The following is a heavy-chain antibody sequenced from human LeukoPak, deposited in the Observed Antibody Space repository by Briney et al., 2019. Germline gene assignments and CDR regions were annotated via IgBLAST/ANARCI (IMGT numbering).Heavy chain of an antibody. CDR3: ARAGDSSGYYLDY. CDR2: ISSSSSYI. Sequence: GGSLRLSCAASGFTFRTYWMSWVRQAPGKGLEWVSSISSSSSYIYYADSVKGRFTISRDNAKNSLYLQMNSLRAEDTAVYYCARAGDSSGYYLDYWGQGTLVTVSS. CDR1: GFTFRTYW. J-gene: IGHJ4*02. D-gene: IGHD3-22*01. V-gene: IGHV3-21*01.